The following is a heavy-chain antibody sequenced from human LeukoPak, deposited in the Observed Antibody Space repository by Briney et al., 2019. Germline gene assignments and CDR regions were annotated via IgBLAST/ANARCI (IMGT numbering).Heavy chain of an antibody. V-gene: IGHV4-61*01. Sequence: SETLSLTCTVSGGSISSSSYYWSWIRQPPGKGLEWIGYFYYSGSTNYNPSLNSRVSISLDTSKNQFSLRLTSVTAADTAVYYCARDVEGWFDPWGQGTLVTVSS. CDR3: ARDVEGWFDP. CDR2: FYYSGST. J-gene: IGHJ5*02. CDR1: GGSISSSSYY.